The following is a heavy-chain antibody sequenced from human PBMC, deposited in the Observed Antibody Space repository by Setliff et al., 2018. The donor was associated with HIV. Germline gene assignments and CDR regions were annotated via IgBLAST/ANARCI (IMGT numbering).Heavy chain of an antibody. CDR3: ASAPQYSSGWYGRAFDY. Sequence: GSLRLSCAASGFTFRSYGMHWVRQTPGKGLEWVTNISPDGRQKGYVDSVRGRFTISRDNSKKTLYLQMNSLRAEDTAVYYCASAPQYSSGWYGRAFDYWGQGMLVTVSS. CDR1: GFTFRSYG. CDR2: ISPDGRQK. V-gene: IGHV3-30*02. J-gene: IGHJ4*02. D-gene: IGHD6-19*01.